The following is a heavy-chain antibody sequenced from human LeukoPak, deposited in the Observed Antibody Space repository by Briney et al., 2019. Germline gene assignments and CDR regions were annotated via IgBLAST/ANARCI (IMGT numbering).Heavy chain of an antibody. CDR2: INPNSGGT. CDR1: GYTFTGYY. V-gene: IGHV1-2*02. Sequence: ASVKVSCKASGYTFTGYYMHWVRQAPGQGLEWMGWINPNSGGTNYAQKLQGRVTMTTDTSTSTAYMELRSLRSDDTAVHYCARSGYYKTTYYYYMDVWDKGTTVTVSS. J-gene: IGHJ6*03. CDR3: ARSGYYKTTYYYYMDV. D-gene: IGHD3-22*01.